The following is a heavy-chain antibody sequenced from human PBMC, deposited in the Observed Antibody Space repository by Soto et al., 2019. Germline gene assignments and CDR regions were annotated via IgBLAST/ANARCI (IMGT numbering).Heavy chain of an antibody. Sequence: SETLSLTCAVYGGSFSGYYWSWIRQPPGKGLEWIGEINHSGSTNYNPSPKSRVTISVDTSKNQFSLKLSSVTAADTAVYYCARRLGSGYYYYYYYGMDVWGQGTTVTVSS. CDR2: INHSGST. CDR3: ARRLGSGYYYYYYYGMDV. CDR1: GGSFSGYY. D-gene: IGHD3-22*01. J-gene: IGHJ6*02. V-gene: IGHV4-34*01.